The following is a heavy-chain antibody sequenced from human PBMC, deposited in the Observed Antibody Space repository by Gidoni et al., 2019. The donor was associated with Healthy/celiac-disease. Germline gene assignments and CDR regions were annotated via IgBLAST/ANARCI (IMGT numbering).Heavy chain of an antibody. CDR1: GFTFSSYA. Sequence: CPASGFTFSSYAMSWVRQAPGKGLEWVSAISGSGGSTYYADYVKGRFTISRDNSKNTLYLQMNSLRAEDTAVYYCAKDLGGPEDYGDYVSYWGQGTLVTVSS. J-gene: IGHJ4*02. D-gene: IGHD4-17*01. CDR2: ISGSGGST. V-gene: IGHV3-23*01. CDR3: AKDLGGPEDYGDYVSY.